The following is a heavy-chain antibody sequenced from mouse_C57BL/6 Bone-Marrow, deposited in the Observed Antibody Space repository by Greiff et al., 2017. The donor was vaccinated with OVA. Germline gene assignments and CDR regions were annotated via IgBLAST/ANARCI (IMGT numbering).Heavy chain of an antibody. V-gene: IGHV2-2*01. J-gene: IGHJ4*01. CDR1: GFSLTSYG. CDR3: AKGGFRYAMDY. Sequence: VQLQQSGPGLVQPSQSLSITCTVSGFSLTSYGVHWVRQSPGKGLEWLGVIWRGGSTDYNAAFISRLSISKDNSKSQVFFKMNSLQADDTAIYYCAKGGFRYAMDYWGQGTSVTVSS. CDR2: IWRGGST. D-gene: IGHD3-2*02.